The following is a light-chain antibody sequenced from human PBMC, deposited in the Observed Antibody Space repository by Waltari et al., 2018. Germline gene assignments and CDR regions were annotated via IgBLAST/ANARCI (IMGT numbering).Light chain of an antibody. CDR2: EDT. CDR1: ALPKRF. Sequence: SYELTQPPSVSVSPGRTATITCSGDALPKRFAYWYQQKSGPAPVLVIYEDTKRPSGISDSVSGSNSGAVATLTISGAQVDDEAEYFCFSTDSTGNLRVFGGGTKLTVL. J-gene: IGLJ3*02. CDR3: FSTDSTGNLRV. V-gene: IGLV3-10*01.